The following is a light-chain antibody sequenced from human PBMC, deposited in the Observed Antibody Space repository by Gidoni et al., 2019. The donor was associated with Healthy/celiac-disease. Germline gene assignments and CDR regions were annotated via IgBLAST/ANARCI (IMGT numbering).Light chain of an antibody. Sequence: DIVLTQSPATLSLSPGERATLSCGASQSVSSSDLAWYQQKPGLAPRLLIYDASSRATGIPDRFSGSGSGTDFTLTISRLEPEDFAVYYCQQYGSSHTFGPGTKVDIK. J-gene: IGKJ3*01. V-gene: IGKV3D-20*01. CDR1: QSVSSSD. CDR2: DAS. CDR3: QQYGSSHT.